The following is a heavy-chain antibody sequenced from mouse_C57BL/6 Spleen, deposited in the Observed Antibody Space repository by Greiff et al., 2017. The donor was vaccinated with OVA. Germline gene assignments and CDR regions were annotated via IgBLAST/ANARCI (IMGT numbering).Heavy chain of an antibody. J-gene: IGHJ3*01. CDR2: IHPNSGST. Sequence: QVQLQQPGAELVKPGASVKLSCKASGYTFTSYWMHWVKQRPGQGLEWIGMIHPNSGSTNYNEKFKSKATLTVDKSSSTAYMQLSSLTSEDSAVYYCARCNYGYLFAYWGQGTLVTVSA. D-gene: IGHD2-2*01. CDR1: GYTFTSYW. V-gene: IGHV1-64*01. CDR3: ARCNYGYLFAY.